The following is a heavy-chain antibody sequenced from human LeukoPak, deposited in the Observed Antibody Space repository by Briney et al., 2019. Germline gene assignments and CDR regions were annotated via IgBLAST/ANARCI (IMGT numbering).Heavy chain of an antibody. J-gene: IGHJ3*02. CDR1: GYSISSCNY. V-gene: IGHV4-38-2*01. CDR2: IHHIGNT. CDR3: ARVLIVVVTEEYDVFDI. Sequence: PAETLSFTCAVSGYSISSCNYWGWIRQPPGKGLEWIRNIHHIGNTYYNPSLKNRVTISLDTSENQFSLKLSSVTAADTAVYYCARVLIVVVTEEYDVFDIWGQGTMVTVSS. D-gene: IGHD2-21*02.